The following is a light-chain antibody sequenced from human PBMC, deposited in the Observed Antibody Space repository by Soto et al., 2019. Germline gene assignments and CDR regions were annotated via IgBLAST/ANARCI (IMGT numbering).Light chain of an antibody. J-gene: IGKJ1*01. Sequence: DFPMTQSPSTKSRSLRARLTMSWPARQTISSWLAWYQQKPGKAPKLLIYKASTLKSGVPSRFSGSGSGTEFTLTISSLQPDDFATYYCQHYNSYSEAFGQGTKVEIK. V-gene: IGKV1-5*03. CDR3: QHYNSYSEA. CDR1: QTISSW. CDR2: KAS.